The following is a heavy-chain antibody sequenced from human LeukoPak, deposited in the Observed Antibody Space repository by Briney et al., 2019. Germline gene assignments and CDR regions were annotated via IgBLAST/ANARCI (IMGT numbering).Heavy chain of an antibody. CDR2: IIPIFGTA. CDR3: ARELWLGEFNWFDP. V-gene: IGHV1-69*05. J-gene: IGHJ5*02. CDR1: GGTFSSYA. Sequence: SVKVSCKASGGTFSSYAISWVRQAPGQGLEWMGGIIPIFGTANYAQKFQGRVTITTDESTSTAYMELSSLRSEDTAVYYCARELWLGEFNWFDPWGQGTLVTVSS. D-gene: IGHD3-10*01.